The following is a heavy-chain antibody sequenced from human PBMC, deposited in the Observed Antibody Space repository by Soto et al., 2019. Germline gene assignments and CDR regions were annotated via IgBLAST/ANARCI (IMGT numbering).Heavy chain of an antibody. CDR3: ATELGENPASPFDS. CDR1: GVTFTSET. CDR2: IIPLFGAA. Sequence: QVQLVQSGAEVKKPGSSVKVSCKASGVTFTSETISWVRQAPGQGLEWMGGIIPLFGAANYAQKFQGRVTITADESTSTVYMELSSLRSDDMDVYYCATELGENPASPFDSWGQGTLVTVSS. J-gene: IGHJ4*02. D-gene: IGHD2-21*01. V-gene: IGHV1-69*01.